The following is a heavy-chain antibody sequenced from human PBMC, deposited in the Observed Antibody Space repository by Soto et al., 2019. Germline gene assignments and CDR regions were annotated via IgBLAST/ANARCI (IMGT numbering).Heavy chain of an antibody. CDR1: GGSISSYY. CDR3: ARMVIAAAGPSAYYFDY. V-gene: IGHV4-59*08. CDR2: IYYSGST. D-gene: IGHD6-13*01. J-gene: IGHJ4*02. Sequence: SETLSLTCTVSGGSISSYYWSWIRQPPGKGLEWIGYIYYSGSTNYNPSLKSRVTISVDTSKNQFSLKLSSVTAADTAVYYCARMVIAAAGPSAYYFDYWGQGTLVTVSS.